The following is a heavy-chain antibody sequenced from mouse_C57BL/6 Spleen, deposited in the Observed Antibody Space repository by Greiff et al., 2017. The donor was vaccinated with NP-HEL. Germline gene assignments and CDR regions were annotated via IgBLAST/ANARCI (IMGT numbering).Heavy chain of an antibody. Sequence: VKLMESGAELVRPGASVKLSCKASGYTFTDYYINWVKQRPGQGLEWIARIYPGSGNTYYNEKFKGKATLTAEKSSSTAYMQLSSLTSEDSAVYFCAREGIYYDYFYAMDYWGQGTSVTVSS. J-gene: IGHJ4*01. CDR2: IYPGSGNT. CDR3: AREGIYYDYFYAMDY. D-gene: IGHD2-4*01. CDR1: GYTFTDYY. V-gene: IGHV1-76*01.